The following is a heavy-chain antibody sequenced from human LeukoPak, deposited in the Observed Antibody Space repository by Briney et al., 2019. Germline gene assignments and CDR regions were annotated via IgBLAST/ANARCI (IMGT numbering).Heavy chain of an antibody. CDR2: ISSSSSYI. CDR3: ARGLWFGTTDY. CDR1: GFTFSSYS. Sequence: GGSLRLSCAASGFTFSSYSMNWVRQAPGKGLVWVSSISSSSSYIYYADSVKGRFTISRDNAKDSLYLQMNKLGAADTAVYYCARGLWFGTTDYWGQGTLVTVSS. J-gene: IGHJ4*02. D-gene: IGHD3-10*01. V-gene: IGHV3-21*01.